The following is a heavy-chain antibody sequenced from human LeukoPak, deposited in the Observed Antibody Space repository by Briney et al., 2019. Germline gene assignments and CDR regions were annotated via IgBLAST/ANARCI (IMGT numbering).Heavy chain of an antibody. CDR3: ASWVGAIEGNNY. J-gene: IGHJ4*02. V-gene: IGHV3-23*01. D-gene: IGHD1-26*01. Sequence: GGSLRLSCAASGFTFSNHGMNWVRQAPGKGLEWVSGISPSGDITYYADSVKGRFTISRDNSKNTLHLEVISLTAEDTAVYYCASWVGAIEGNNYWGQGTLVTVSS. CDR2: ISPSGDIT. CDR1: GFTFSNHG.